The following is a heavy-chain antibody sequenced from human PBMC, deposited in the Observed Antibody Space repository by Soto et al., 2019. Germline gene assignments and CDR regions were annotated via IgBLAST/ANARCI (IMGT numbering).Heavy chain of an antibody. J-gene: IGHJ4*02. Sequence: QVQLVESGGGVVQPGRSLTLSCAASGFTFSRFDMHWVRQAPGKGLEWVAVISEDGNTKYYADSVKGRFTISRDKSSNALFLQMNSLRADDTAVYYCAKARTTYTATYSHRTFYYWGQGILVTVSS. CDR3: AKARTTYTATYSHRTFYY. V-gene: IGHV3-30*18. CDR1: GFTFSRFD. CDR2: ISEDGNTK. D-gene: IGHD2-15*01.